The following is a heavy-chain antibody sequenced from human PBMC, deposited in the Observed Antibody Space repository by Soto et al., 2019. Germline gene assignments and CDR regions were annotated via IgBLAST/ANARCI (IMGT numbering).Heavy chain of an antibody. Sequence: QIQLVQSGAEVKKPGASVKVSCKASGYTFTSFGISWVRQAPGQGLEWMGWISGYNGDTDIAQKVQGRVTMTTETSTSTAYMELRSLRSDDTAVYFCARDKMIYTFGSGTFDYWGQGTVVTVSS. CDR3: ARDKMIYTFGSGTFDY. V-gene: IGHV1-18*04. J-gene: IGHJ4*02. D-gene: IGHD3-10*01. CDR2: ISGYNGDT. CDR1: GYTFTSFG.